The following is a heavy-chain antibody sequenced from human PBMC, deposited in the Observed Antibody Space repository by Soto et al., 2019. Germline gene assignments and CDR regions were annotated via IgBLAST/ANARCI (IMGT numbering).Heavy chain of an antibody. J-gene: IGHJ4*02. CDR1: GGSISSGGYA. D-gene: IGHD3-3*01. Sequence: QLQLQESGSGLVKPSQTLSLTCAVSGGSISSGGYAWSWIRQPPGTGLEWLGYIYHSGSTYYNPSLESRVTISVDRSKTPFSRKLRSVTAAARAGYYCASGHDFWSGSADGFDYWCQGTLVTVSS. CDR2: IYHSGST. V-gene: IGHV4-30-2*01. CDR3: ASGHDFWSGSADGFDY.